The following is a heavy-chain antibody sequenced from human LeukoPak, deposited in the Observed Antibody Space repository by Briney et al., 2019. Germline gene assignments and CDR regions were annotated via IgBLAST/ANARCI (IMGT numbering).Heavy chain of an antibody. CDR2: ITGSGGST. Sequence: GSLRLSCAASGFMFSSYWMSWVRQAPGKGLEWVSGITGSGGSTYYADSVKGRFTISRDNAKKSLYLQMNSLRAEDTAVYYCARATTYDILTGFSDYWGQGTLVTVSS. J-gene: IGHJ4*02. D-gene: IGHD3-9*01. V-gene: IGHV3-23*01. CDR1: GFMFSSYW. CDR3: ARATTYDILTGFSDY.